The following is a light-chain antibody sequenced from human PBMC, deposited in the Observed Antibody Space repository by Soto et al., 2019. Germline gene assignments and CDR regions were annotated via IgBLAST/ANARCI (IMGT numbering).Light chain of an antibody. V-gene: IGLV2-14*01. CDR1: SSDVGGYNH. J-gene: IGLJ3*02. Sequence: QSALTQPASVSGSPGQSITISCTGTSSDVGGYNHVSWYQQQPGKAPKLMIYEVNNRPSGISNRFSGSKSGNTAPLTISGLQAEDEADYYCSSYTSSNTWVFGGGTKLTVL. CDR2: EVN. CDR3: SSYTSSNTWV.